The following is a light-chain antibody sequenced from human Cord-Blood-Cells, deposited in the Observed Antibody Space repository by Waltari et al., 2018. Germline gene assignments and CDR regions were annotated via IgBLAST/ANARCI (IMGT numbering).Light chain of an antibody. J-gene: IGKJ1*01. CDR1: QSISSW. CDR2: KAS. Sequence: IQMRQSPSTLSASVGDRVTITCRTSQSISSWLAWYQQKPGKAPKLLIYKASSLESGVPSRFSGSGSGTEFTLTISSLQPDDFATYYCQQYNSYSTFGQGTKVEIK. V-gene: IGKV1-5*03. CDR3: QQYNSYST.